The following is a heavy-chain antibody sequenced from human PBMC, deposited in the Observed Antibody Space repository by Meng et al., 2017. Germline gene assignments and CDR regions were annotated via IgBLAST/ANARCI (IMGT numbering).Heavy chain of an antibody. Sequence: GESLKISCAASGFSFSSHSMNWVRQAPGKGLEWVSLMSSSGSYIYYADSVKGRFTISRDNAKNSLHLQMNSLRVEDTAVYYCARESYSTSWFDYYNYGMDVWGQGTTVTVSS. CDR2: MSSSGSYI. CDR3: ARESYSTSWFDYYNYGMDV. CDR1: GFSFSSHS. J-gene: IGHJ6*02. D-gene: IGHD6-13*01. V-gene: IGHV3-21*01.